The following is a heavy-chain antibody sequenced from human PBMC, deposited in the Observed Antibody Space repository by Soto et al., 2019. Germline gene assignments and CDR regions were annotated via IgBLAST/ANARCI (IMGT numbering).Heavy chain of an antibody. CDR2: IIPIFGTA. Sequence: SVKVSCKASGGTFSSYAISWVRQAPVQGLEWMGGIIPIFGTANYAQKFQGRVTITADESTSTAYMELSSLRSEDAAVYYCASLYCSSTSCYNWFDPWGQGTLVTVSS. J-gene: IGHJ5*02. CDR1: GGTFSSYA. V-gene: IGHV1-69*01. CDR3: ASLYCSSTSCYNWFDP. D-gene: IGHD2-2*01.